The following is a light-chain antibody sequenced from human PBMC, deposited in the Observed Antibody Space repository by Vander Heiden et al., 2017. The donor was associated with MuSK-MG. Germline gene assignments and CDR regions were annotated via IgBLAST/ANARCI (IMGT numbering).Light chain of an antibody. CDR1: SSNIGAGYA. CDR3: QSYDSSLSGYV. CDR2: GNS. J-gene: IGLJ1*01. V-gene: IGLV1-40*01. Sequence: QSVLTQPPSVSWAPGQRVTISCPGSSSNIGAGYAVHWYQQLPGTAPKLLIYGNSNRPSGVPDRFSGSKSGTSASLAITGLQAEDEADYYCQSYDSSLSGYVFGTGTKVTVL.